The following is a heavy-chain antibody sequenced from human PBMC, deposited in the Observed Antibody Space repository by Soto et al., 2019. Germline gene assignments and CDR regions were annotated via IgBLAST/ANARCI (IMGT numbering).Heavy chain of an antibody. V-gene: IGHV3-23*01. Sequence: PGGSLRLSCAASGFTFSSYAMSWVRQAPGKGLEWVSAISGSGGSTYYADSVKGRFTISRDNSKNTLYLQMNSLRAEDTAVYYCAKDRTALGSYYGMDVWGQGTTVSVSS. CDR2: ISGSGGST. J-gene: IGHJ6*02. CDR3: AKDRTALGSYYGMDV. CDR1: GFTFSSYA.